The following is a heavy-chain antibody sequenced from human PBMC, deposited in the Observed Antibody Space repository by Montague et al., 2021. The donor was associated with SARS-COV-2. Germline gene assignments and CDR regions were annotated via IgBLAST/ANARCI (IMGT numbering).Heavy chain of an antibody. CDR3: AKVGSSWYHGYYYGMDV. D-gene: IGHD6-13*01. Sequence: SRSISLDASGFTFSSYAMSWVRQAPGKGLEWVSAISGSGGSTYYADSVKGRFTISRDNSKNTLYLQMNSLRAEDTAVYYCAKVGSSWYHGYYYGMDVWGQGTTVTVSS. J-gene: IGHJ6*02. V-gene: IGHV3-23*01. CDR1: GFTFSSYA. CDR2: ISGSGGST.